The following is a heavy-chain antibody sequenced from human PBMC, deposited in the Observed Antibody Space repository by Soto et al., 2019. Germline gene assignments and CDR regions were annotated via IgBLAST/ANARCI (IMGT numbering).Heavy chain of an antibody. CDR1: GYTFTNYA. D-gene: IGHD3-3*01. CDR2: INAGNGNT. V-gene: IGHV1-3*01. CDR3: ARDYDDFWSGYGGDY. Sequence: QVQLVQSGAEVKKPGASVKVPCKASGYTFTNYAMYWVRQAPGQRLEWMGWINAGNGNTKYSQKFQGRLTIARDASASTAYMELSSLRSEDTAVYYCARDYDDFWSGYGGDYWGQGTLVTVSS. J-gene: IGHJ4*02.